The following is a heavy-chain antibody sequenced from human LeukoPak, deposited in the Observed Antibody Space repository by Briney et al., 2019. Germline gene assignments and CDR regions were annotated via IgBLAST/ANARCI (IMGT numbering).Heavy chain of an antibody. J-gene: IGHJ5*02. CDR3: ARHPLEYSSSSYPNWFDP. Sequence: PSETLSLTCTVSGGSISSSSYYWGWIRQPPGQGLEWIGSIYYSGSTYYNPSLKSRVTISVDTSKNQFSLKLSSVTAADTAVHYCARHPLEYSSSSYPNWFDPWGQGTLVTVSS. CDR2: IYYSGST. D-gene: IGHD6-6*01. V-gene: IGHV4-39*01. CDR1: GGSISSSSYY.